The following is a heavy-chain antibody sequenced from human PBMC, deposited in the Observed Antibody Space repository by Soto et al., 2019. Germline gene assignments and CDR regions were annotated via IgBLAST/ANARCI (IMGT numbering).Heavy chain of an antibody. J-gene: IGHJ4*02. CDR2: ISYSGTT. V-gene: IGHV4-30-4*02. Sequence: SETLSLTCTVSGDSISSNNNYWSWIRQPPGEGLEWIGFISYSGTTSYSPSLKSRVAISLDTSKNQFSLKLSSVTAADTAVYYCARAGAGYXYWGQGTLVTVSS. CDR1: GDSISSNNNY. CDR3: ARAGAGYXY. D-gene: IGHD5-12*01.